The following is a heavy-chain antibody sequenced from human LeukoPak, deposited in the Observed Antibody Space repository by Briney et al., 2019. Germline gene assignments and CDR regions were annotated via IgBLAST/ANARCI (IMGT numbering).Heavy chain of an antibody. V-gene: IGHV1-2*02. Sequence: GASVKVSCKASGYTFTSYGISWVRQAPGQGLEWMGWINPNSGGTNYAQKFQGRVTMTRDTSISTAYMELSRLRSDDTAVYYCAREKGYSSSWSPPRLLNWFDPWGQGTLVTVSS. J-gene: IGHJ5*02. CDR3: AREKGYSSSWSPPRLLNWFDP. D-gene: IGHD6-13*01. CDR1: GYTFTSYG. CDR2: INPNSGGT.